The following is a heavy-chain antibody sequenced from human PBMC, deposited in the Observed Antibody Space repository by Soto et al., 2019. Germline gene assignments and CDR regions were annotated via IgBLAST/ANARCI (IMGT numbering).Heavy chain of an antibody. Sequence: EVQLVESGGGLVQPGGSLRLSCAASGFTFSSYWMHWVRQAPGKGLVWVSRINSDGSSTSYADSVKGRFTISRDNAKNTLYLQMNSLRAEDTAVYYCASWEVVPAISLDYYYGMDVWGQGTTVTVSS. J-gene: IGHJ6*02. CDR1: GFTFSSYW. V-gene: IGHV3-74*01. CDR3: ASWEVVPAISLDYYYGMDV. D-gene: IGHD2-2*01. CDR2: INSDGSST.